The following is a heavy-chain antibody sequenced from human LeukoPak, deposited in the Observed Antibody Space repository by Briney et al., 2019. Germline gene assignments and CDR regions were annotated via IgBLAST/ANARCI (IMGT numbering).Heavy chain of an antibody. Sequence: GGSPTLSCAASGFTFSSYQMNWVRQAPGKGLEWVSFISSTGSTIYQADSVKGRFTISRDNGKNSLYLQMNSLRAEDTAVYYCAREVCSSTSCYPGYWGQGT. CDR3: AREVCSSTSCYPGY. CDR2: ISSTGSTI. J-gene: IGHJ4*02. V-gene: IGHV3-48*03. D-gene: IGHD2-2*01. CDR1: GFTFSSYQ.